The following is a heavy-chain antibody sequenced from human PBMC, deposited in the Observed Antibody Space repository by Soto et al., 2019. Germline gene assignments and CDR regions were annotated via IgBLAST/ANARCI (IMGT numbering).Heavy chain of an antibody. J-gene: IGHJ6*02. V-gene: IGHV4-39*01. CDR2: IYYSGST. CDR3: ASDSRGPQLLRYFDWAPGPYYYYGMDV. D-gene: IGHD3-9*01. CDR1: GGSISSSSYY. Sequence: PSETLSLTCTVSGGSISSSSYYWGWIRQPPGKGLEWIGSIYYSGSTYYNPSLKSRVTISVDTSKNQFSLKLSSVTAADTAVYYCASDSRGPQLLRYFDWAPGPYYYYGMDVWGQGTTVTV.